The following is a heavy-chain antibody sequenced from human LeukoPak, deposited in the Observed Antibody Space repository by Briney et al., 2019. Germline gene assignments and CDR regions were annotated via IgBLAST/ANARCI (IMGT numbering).Heavy chain of an antibody. CDR1: GFTASSSY. V-gene: IGHV3-53*01. Sequence: GGSLRLSCAAPGFTASSSYMSWVRQAPGKGLDWVSVIYSGGSAFYADSVKGRFTVSRDSSKNTLYLQMNSLRAEDTAVYYCARVSLLPAAMGYYYYYYMGLWGKGTTVTVSS. D-gene: IGHD2-2*01. J-gene: IGHJ6*03. CDR2: IYSGGSA. CDR3: ARVSLLPAAMGYYYYYYMGL.